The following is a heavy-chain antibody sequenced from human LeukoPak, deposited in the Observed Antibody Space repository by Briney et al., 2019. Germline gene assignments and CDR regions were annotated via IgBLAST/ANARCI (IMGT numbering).Heavy chain of an antibody. V-gene: IGHV1-69*04. D-gene: IGHD3-10*01. CDR3: ARDQGGSGYYYGSGSYY. Sequence: ASVKVPCKASGGTFSSYTISWVRQAPGQGLEWMGRIIPILGIANYAQKFQGRVTITADKSTSTAYMELSSLRSEDTAVYYCARDQGGSGYYYGSGSYYWGQGTLVTVSS. CDR1: GGTFSSYT. J-gene: IGHJ4*02. CDR2: IIPILGIA.